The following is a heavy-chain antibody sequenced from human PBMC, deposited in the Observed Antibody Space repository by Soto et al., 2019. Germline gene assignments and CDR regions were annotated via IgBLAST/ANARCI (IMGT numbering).Heavy chain of an antibody. CDR1: GGTFSSYA. V-gene: IGHV1-69*01. CDR3: ATPSIGYYDSSGYARFDL. D-gene: IGHD3-22*01. CDR2: IIPIFGTA. Sequence: QVQLVQSGAEVKKPGSSAKVSCKASGGTFSSYAISWVRQAPGQGLEWMGGIIPIFGTANYAQKFQGRVTITADESTSTAYMELSSLRSEDTAVYYCATPSIGYYDSSGYARFDLWGRGTLVTVSS. J-gene: IGHJ2*01.